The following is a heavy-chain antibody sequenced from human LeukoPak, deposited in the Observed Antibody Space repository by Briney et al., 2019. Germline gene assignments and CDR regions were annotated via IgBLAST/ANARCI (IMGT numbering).Heavy chain of an antibody. Sequence: ASVKVSCKASGYTFYYYGISWVRQAPGQGLEWMGWVSAYNGNTNYAQKLQGRVTMTTDTSTSTAYMELRSLRSDDTAVYYCARDKQLDWAHYYYYYMDVWGKGTTVTVSS. CDR1: GYTFYYYG. CDR3: ARDKQLDWAHYYYYYMDV. J-gene: IGHJ6*03. CDR2: VSAYNGNT. V-gene: IGHV1-18*01. D-gene: IGHD1-1*01.